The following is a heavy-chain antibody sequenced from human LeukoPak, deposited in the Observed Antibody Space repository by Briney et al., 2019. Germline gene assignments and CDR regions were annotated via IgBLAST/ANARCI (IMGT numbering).Heavy chain of an antibody. CDR3: AKDRSSGYDYKFDY. J-gene: IGHJ4*02. D-gene: IGHD5-12*01. CDR2: ISGSGAAT. Sequence: GGSLRLSCAASGFKFSDHYIDWVRQAPGKGLEWVSAISGSGAATYYADSVKGRFTISRDNSKNTLYLQMNSLRDKDTAVYYCAKDRSSGYDYKFDYWGQGTLVTVSS. V-gene: IGHV3-23*01. CDR1: GFKFSDHY.